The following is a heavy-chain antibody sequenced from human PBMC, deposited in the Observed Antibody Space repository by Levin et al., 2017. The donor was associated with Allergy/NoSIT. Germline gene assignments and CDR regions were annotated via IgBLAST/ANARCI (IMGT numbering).Heavy chain of an antibody. D-gene: IGHD3-3*01. CDR2: ISYDGSNK. CDR1: GFTFSSYA. CDR3: ARAYYDFWSGYYDIFFDY. V-gene: IGHV3-30-3*01. J-gene: IGHJ4*02. Sequence: GGSLRLSCAASGFTFSSYAMHWVRQAPGKGLEWVAVISYDGSNKYYADSVKGRFTISRDNSKNTLYLQMNSLRAEDTAVYYCARAYYDFWSGYYDIFFDYWGQGTLVTVSS.